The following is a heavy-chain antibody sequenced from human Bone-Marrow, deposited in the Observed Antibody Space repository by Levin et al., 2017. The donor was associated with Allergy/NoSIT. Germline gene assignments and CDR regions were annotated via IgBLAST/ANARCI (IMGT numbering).Heavy chain of an antibody. CDR3: AKDRGWYGDAFDI. Sequence: QSGESLKISCAASGFTFSRYGMSWVRQAPGRGLEWVSALSGSGGNTYYADSVKGRFTISRDNSKNTLFLQMNSLRVEDTAVYYCAKDRGWYGDAFDIWGQGTMVTVSS. CDR1: GFTFSRYG. CDR2: LSGSGGNT. J-gene: IGHJ3*02. V-gene: IGHV3-23*01. D-gene: IGHD6-19*01.